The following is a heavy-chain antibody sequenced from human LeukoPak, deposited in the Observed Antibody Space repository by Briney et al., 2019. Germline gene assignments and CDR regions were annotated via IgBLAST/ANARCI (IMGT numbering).Heavy chain of an antibody. CDR3: ARGPGYCSGGSCPPYYYYYGMDV. CDR2: IYYSGST. Sequence: TSQTLSLTCTVSGGSISSGGYYRSWIRQHPGKGLEWIGYIYYSGSTYYNPSLKSRVTISVDTSKNQFSLKLSSVTAADTAVYYCARGPGYCSGGSCPPYYYYYGMDVWGQGTTVTVSS. V-gene: IGHV4-31*03. CDR1: GGSISSGGYY. J-gene: IGHJ6*02. D-gene: IGHD2-15*01.